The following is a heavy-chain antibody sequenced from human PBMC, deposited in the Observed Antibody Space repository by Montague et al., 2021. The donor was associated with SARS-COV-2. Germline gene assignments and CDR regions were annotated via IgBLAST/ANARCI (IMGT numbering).Heavy chain of an antibody. D-gene: IGHD3-9*01. CDR1: GGSFSGYY. V-gene: IGHV4-59*08. Sequence: SETLSLTCTVYGGSFSGYYWSWIRQPPGKGLEWIGYINHSGSANYNPSLKSRVTISVDTSKNQFSLKLSSVTAADTAVYYCARHALGLFDWPNEGDFDFWGQGTTVTVSS. J-gene: IGHJ4*01. CDR2: INHSGSA. CDR3: ARHALGLFDWPNEGDFDF.